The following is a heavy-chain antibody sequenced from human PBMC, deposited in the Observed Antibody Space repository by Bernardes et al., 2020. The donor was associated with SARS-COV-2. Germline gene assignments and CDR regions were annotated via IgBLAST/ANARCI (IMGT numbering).Heavy chain of an antibody. V-gene: IGHV1-58*02. J-gene: IGHJ3*02. CDR3: AADLGYCGGDCFDI. Sequence: SVKVSCKASGFTFTSSAMQWVRQARGQRLEWIGWIVVGSGNTNYAQKFQERVTITRDMSTSTAYMELSSLRSEDTAVYYCAADLGYCGGDCFDIWGQGTMVTVSS. CDR1: GFTFTSSA. D-gene: IGHD2-21*02. CDR2: IVVGSGNT.